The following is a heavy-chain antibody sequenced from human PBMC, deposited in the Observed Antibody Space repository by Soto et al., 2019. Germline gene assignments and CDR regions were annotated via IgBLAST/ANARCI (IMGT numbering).Heavy chain of an antibody. Sequence: GASVKVSCKASGGTFSSYSISWVLQAPGQGLEWMGGIIPIFGTANYAQKFQGRVTITADKSTSTAYMELSSLRSEDTAVYYCARVYDSSGYYYYWGQGTLVTVSS. J-gene: IGHJ4*02. V-gene: IGHV1-69*06. CDR1: GGTFSSYS. D-gene: IGHD3-22*01. CDR3: ARVYDSSGYYYY. CDR2: IIPIFGTA.